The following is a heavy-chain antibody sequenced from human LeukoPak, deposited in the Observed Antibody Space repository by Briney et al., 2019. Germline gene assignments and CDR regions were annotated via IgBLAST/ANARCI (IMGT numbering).Heavy chain of an antibody. CDR1: GFIFSSYS. V-gene: IGHV3-48*01. D-gene: IGHD6-19*01. Sequence: GESLRLSCAASGFIFSSYSVNWVRTAPGKGLEWVSYISSSSFTTYYADSVKGRFAISRDNAENSLFLQMNGLRAEDTAVYYCAREAGSSALYPYYFYMDVWGKGTTVTVSS. CDR3: AREAGSSALYPYYFYMDV. J-gene: IGHJ6*03. CDR2: ISSSSFTT.